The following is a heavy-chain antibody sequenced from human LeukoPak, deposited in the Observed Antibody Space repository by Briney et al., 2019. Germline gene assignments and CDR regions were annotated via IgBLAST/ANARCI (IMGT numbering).Heavy chain of an antibody. CDR2: IYYTGST. V-gene: IGHV4-61*01. Sequence: SETLSLTCTVSGGSVSSGTYYWSWIRQPPGKGLEWIGYIYYTGSTNYNPSLKSRLTISVDTSKNQFSLKLSSVAAADTAVYYCARGATTTGTTAWQRYYYYYYMDVWGKGTTVTVSS. CDR1: GGSVSSGTYY. D-gene: IGHD1-7*01. J-gene: IGHJ6*03. CDR3: ARGATTTGTTAWQRYYYYYYMDV.